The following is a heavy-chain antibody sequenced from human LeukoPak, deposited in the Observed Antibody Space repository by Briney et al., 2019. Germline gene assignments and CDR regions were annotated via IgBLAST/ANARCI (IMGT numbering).Heavy chain of an antibody. Sequence: GGSLRLSCAASGFTFSSYAMSWVRQAPGKGLEWISAISGSGGSTYYADSVKGRFTISRDNSKNTLYLQMNSLRAEDTAVYYCARGDYYDSSGYVYYFDYWGQGTLVTVSS. CDR3: ARGDYYDSSGYVYYFDY. CDR1: GFTFSSYA. CDR2: ISGSGGST. J-gene: IGHJ4*02. V-gene: IGHV3-23*01. D-gene: IGHD3-22*01.